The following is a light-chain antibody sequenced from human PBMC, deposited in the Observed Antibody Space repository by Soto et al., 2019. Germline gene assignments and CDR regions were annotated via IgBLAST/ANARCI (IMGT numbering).Light chain of an antibody. V-gene: IGKV3-20*01. CDR2: GGS. Sequence: EIVLTQSPGTLSLSPGERATLSCRASQSVTSTYLAWYQQKPGQSPRLIIYGGSTRASGFPDGFSGGGSGTDFTLTISRLEPEDSAVYYCLCQQFDRSRMYSFGQGTKREI. CDR1: QSVTSTY. CDR3: LCQQFDRSRMYS. J-gene: IGKJ2*03.